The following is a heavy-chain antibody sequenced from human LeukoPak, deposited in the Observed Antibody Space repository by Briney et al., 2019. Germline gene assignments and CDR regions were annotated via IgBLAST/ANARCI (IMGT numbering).Heavy chain of an antibody. J-gene: IGHJ5*02. Sequence: GGSLRLSCAAYGFTFSSYWMHWVRQVPGKGLVWVARINTYGTSTTYGDSVEGRFTISRDNAKNTLDLEMNSLRDDYTAGYYCARGSTTVTTKDWFDPWGQGTQVTVSS. CDR3: ARGSTTVTTKDWFDP. V-gene: IGHV3-74*03. CDR1: GFTFSSYW. CDR2: INTYGTST. D-gene: IGHD4-17*01.